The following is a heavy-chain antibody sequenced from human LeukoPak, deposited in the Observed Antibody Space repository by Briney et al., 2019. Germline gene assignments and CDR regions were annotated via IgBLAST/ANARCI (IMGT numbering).Heavy chain of an antibody. CDR3: ARADGYSPLRYYYGMDV. J-gene: IGHJ6*02. Sequence: PGGSLRLSCAASGFTFSDYYMSWIRQAPGKGLEWVPYISSSGNTVYYADSVKGRFTISRDNAKNSLYLQMNSLRAEDTAVYYCARADGYSPLRYYYGMDVWGQGTTVTVSS. CDR2: ISSSGNTV. D-gene: IGHD5-18*01. V-gene: IGHV3-11*01. CDR1: GFTFSDYY.